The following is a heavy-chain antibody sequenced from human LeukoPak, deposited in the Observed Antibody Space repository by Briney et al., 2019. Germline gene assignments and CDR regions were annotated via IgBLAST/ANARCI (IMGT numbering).Heavy chain of an antibody. CDR1: GGSISSYY. Sequence: SETLSLTCTVSGGSISSYYWSWIRQPAGKGLEWIGRIYTSGSTNYNPSLKSRVTMSVDTSKNQSSLKLSSVTAADTAVYYCARGVPNYVWGSYRLRGFDYWGQGTLVTVSS. CDR3: ARGVPNYVWGSYRLRGFDY. V-gene: IGHV4-4*07. D-gene: IGHD3-16*02. CDR2: IYTSGST. J-gene: IGHJ4*02.